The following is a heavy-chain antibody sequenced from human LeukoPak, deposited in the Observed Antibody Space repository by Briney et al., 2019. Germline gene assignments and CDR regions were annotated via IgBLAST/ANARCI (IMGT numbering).Heavy chain of an antibody. CDR3: TTDLFPKTLFGVAFVQDAFDF. CDR2: IKSKTEGRTR. J-gene: IGHJ3*01. V-gene: IGHV3-15*01. Sequence: RGALRLSSAASGFTLSNAWVSWGPPAPRKGLEWVGRIKSKTEGRTRDYDARVKGRFTISSDDSKNKLYLQMNSLRTGDTAVYYCTTDLFPKTLFGVAFVQDAFDFWGQGTMVTVSS. D-gene: IGHD3-3*01. CDR1: GFTLSNAW.